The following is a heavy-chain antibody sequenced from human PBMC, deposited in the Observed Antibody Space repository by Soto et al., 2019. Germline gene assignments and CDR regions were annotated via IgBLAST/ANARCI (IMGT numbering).Heavy chain of an antibody. CDR1: GYTFTAHA. D-gene: IGHD5-12*01. J-gene: IGHJ4*02. Sequence: ASVKVSCKASGYTFTAHAMHWLRQAPGQGLEWMGGINPEKGETIYAQKFQGRITMTEDTSTDTAYMELSSLRSEDTAVYYCATSWRWLQIGFDYWGQGTLVTVSS. CDR3: ATSWRWLQIGFDY. CDR2: INPEKGET. V-gene: IGHV1-24*01.